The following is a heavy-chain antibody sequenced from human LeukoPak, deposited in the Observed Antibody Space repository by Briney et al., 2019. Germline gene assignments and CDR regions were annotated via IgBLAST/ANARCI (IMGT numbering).Heavy chain of an antibody. CDR2: FTAYGGT. V-gene: IGHV3-23*01. J-gene: IGHJ5*02. CDR1: GFIFSDYT. D-gene: IGHD4-23*01. CDR3: AKGSTGGKVDWFDP. Sequence: GGSLGLSCAASGFIFSDYTMMWVRRAPGKGLQWVATFTAYGGTYYAASVKGRFAICRDNSRDTVSLYMNSLRVEDTAMYYCAKGSTGGKVDWFDPWGPGTLVTVSS.